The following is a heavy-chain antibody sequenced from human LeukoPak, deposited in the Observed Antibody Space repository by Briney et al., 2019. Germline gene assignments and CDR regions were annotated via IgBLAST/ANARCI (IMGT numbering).Heavy chain of an antibody. CDR3: ASRSHMVRGAEPHDAFDI. V-gene: IGHV1-2*02. Sequence: ASVKVSCKASGYTFTGYYMHWVRQAPGQGLEWMGWINPNSGGTNYAQKFQGRVTMTRDTSISTAYMELSRLRSDDTAVYYCASRSHMVRGAEPHDAFDIWGQGTMATVSS. CDR1: GYTFTGYY. D-gene: IGHD3-10*01. J-gene: IGHJ3*02. CDR2: INPNSGGT.